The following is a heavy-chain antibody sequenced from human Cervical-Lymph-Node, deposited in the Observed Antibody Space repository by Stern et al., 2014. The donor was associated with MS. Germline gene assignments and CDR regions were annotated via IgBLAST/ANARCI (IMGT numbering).Heavy chain of an antibody. D-gene: IGHD4-23*01. CDR3: ARELDYGGNPFDY. J-gene: IGHJ4*02. Sequence: VQLLESGAEVKKPGASVKVSCKASGYTFTDYYMHWVRQAPGQGLEWMGRINPNSGGINFAQKFQGRVTMTRDTSISTAYMELSSLRSDDTAVYYCARELDYGGNPFDYWGQGTLVTVSS. V-gene: IGHV1-2*06. CDR2: INPNSGGI. CDR1: GYTFTDYY.